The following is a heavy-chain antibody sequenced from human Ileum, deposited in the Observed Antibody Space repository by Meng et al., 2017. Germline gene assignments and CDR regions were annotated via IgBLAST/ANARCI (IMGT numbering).Heavy chain of an antibody. Sequence: QVRLVASGGDLVKPGGSLRLCCAASGFSISDDHITWIRQAPGKGLEWISYISKTSIYIYYTDSVKGRFTISRDNAKDSVCLQMNSLRAEDTAVYYCARDGGHRRFDVWGQGTLVTVSS. J-gene: IGHJ5*02. CDR2: ISKTSIYI. V-gene: IGHV3-11*01. CDR1: GFSISDDH. CDR3: ARDGGHRRFDV. D-gene: IGHD3-16*01.